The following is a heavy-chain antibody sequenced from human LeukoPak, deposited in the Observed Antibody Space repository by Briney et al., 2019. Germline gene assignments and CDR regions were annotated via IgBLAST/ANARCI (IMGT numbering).Heavy chain of an antibody. CDR2: ISSSSSYI. CDR3: ARRDPTLAALGAFDI. Sequence: PGGSLRLSCTASGFTFSSYWMNWVRQAPGKGLEWVSSISSSSSYIYYADSVKGRFTISRDNAKNSLYLQMNSLRAEDTAVYYCARRDPTLAALGAFDIWGQGTMVTVSS. V-gene: IGHV3-21*01. D-gene: IGHD4-23*01. J-gene: IGHJ3*02. CDR1: GFTFSSYW.